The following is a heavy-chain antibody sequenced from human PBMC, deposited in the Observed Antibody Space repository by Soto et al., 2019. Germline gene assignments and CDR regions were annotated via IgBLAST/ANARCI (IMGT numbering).Heavy chain of an antibody. CDR1: GFTFSNAW. J-gene: IGHJ3*02. Sequence: GGSLRLSCAASGFTFSNAWMSWVRQAPGKGLEWVGRIKSKTDGGTTDYAAPVKGRFTISRDDSKNTLYLQMNSLKTEDTAVYYCTTPYYYDSSGYYWDDAFDIWGQGTMVTVSS. D-gene: IGHD3-22*01. CDR3: TTPYYYDSSGYYWDDAFDI. V-gene: IGHV3-15*01. CDR2: IKSKTDGGTT.